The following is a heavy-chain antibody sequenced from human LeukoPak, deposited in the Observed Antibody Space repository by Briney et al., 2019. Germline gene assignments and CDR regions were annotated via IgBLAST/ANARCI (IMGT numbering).Heavy chain of an antibody. CDR1: GFTFSGYW. Sequence: GGSLRLSCAASGFTFSGYWMHWVRQAPGKGLVWVSRINSDGGRTNYADSVKGRFTISRDNSKNTLYLQMNSLRAEDTAVYYCARDSSNYYFDYWGQGTLVTVSS. CDR3: ARDSSNYYFDY. D-gene: IGHD4-11*01. CDR2: INSDGGRT. J-gene: IGHJ4*02. V-gene: IGHV3-74*01.